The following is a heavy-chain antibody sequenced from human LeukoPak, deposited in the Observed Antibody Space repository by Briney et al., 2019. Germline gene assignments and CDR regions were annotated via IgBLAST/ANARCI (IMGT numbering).Heavy chain of an antibody. Sequence: GGSLRLSCAASGFTFSSYAMSWVRQAPGKGLEWVPAISGSGGSTYYADSVKGRFTISRDNSKNTLYLQMNSLRAVDTAVYYCARCLGHSPGFFDLWGRGTLVTVSS. CDR3: ARCLGHSPGFFDL. D-gene: IGHD3-16*01. J-gene: IGHJ2*01. CDR1: GFTFSSYA. V-gene: IGHV3-23*01. CDR2: ISGSGGST.